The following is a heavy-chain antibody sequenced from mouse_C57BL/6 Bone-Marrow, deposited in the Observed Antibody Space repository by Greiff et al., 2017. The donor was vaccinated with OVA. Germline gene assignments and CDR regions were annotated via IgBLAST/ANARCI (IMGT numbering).Heavy chain of an antibody. CDR1: GFTFSDYY. V-gene: IGHV5-12*01. CDR3: ARPLYYEGFAY. J-gene: IGHJ3*01. CDR2: ISNGGGST. D-gene: IGHD1-1*01. Sequence: EVQLVESGGGLVQPGGSLKLSCAASGFTFSDYYMYWVRQTPEKRLEWVAYISNGGGSTYYPDTVKGRFTISRDNAKNTLYLQMSRLKSEDTAMYYCARPLYYEGFAYWGQGTLVTVSA.